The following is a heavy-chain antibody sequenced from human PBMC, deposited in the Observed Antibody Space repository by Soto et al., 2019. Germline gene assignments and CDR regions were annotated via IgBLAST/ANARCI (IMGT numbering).Heavy chain of an antibody. CDR2: INPNSGGT. J-gene: IGHJ5*02. V-gene: IGHV1-2*02. Sequence: ASVKVSCKASGYTLTGYYMHWVRQAPGQGLEWMGWINPNSGGTNYAQKFQGRVTMTRDTSISTAYMELSRLRSDDTAVYYCARVPRAVAGTFATWGQGTRVTVSS. D-gene: IGHD6-19*01. CDR1: GYTLTGYY. CDR3: ARVPRAVAGTFAT.